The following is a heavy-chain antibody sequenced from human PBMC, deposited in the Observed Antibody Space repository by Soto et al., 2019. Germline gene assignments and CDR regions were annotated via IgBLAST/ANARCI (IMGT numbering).Heavy chain of an antibody. D-gene: IGHD4-17*01. CDR1: GGSISSSSYY. Sequence: PSETLSLTCTVSGGSISSSSYYWGWIRQPPGKGLEWIGSIYYSGSTYYNPSLKSRVTISVDTSKNQFSLKLSSVTAADTAVYYCARRTLDAVTKYYFDYWGQGTLVTVSS. CDR2: IYYSGST. V-gene: IGHV4-39*01. J-gene: IGHJ4*02. CDR3: ARRTLDAVTKYYFDY.